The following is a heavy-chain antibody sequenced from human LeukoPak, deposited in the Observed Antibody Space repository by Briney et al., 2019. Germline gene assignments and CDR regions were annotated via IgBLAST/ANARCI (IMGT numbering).Heavy chain of an antibody. Sequence: SETLSLTCTVSGGSISSSSYYWGWIRQPPGKGLEWFGSIYYGGSTYYNPSLKSRVTISVDTSKNQFSLKLSSVTAADTAVYYCARHLLAIFYFDYWGQGTLVTVSS. CDR2: IYYGGST. CDR3: ARHLLAIFYFDY. V-gene: IGHV4-39*01. J-gene: IGHJ4*02. CDR1: GGSISSSSYY. D-gene: IGHD3-3*01.